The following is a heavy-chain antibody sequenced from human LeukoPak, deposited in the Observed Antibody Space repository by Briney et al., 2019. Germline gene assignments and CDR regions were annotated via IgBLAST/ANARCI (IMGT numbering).Heavy chain of an antibody. CDR1: GFSFRSYG. V-gene: IGHV3-30*03. CDR2: ISHDGSNK. D-gene: IGHD1-26*01. Sequence: GGSLRLSCAASGFSFRSYGMHWVRQTPGKGLEWVTVISHDGSNKYYADSVKGRFTISRDNSKNTLYLQMNSLRTEDTAVFYCARSTGSMPLSSFDIWGPGTVVIVSS. J-gene: IGHJ3*02. CDR3: ARSTGSMPLSSFDI.